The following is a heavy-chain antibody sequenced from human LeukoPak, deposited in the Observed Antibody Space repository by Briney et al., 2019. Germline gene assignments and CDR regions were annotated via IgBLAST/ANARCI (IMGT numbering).Heavy chain of an antibody. V-gene: IGHV4-30-4*08. CDR3: ARVVIIGGIWWFDP. CDR2: IYYSGST. D-gene: IGHD3-3*01. J-gene: IGHJ5*02. CDR1: GGSISSGDYY. Sequence: SETLSLTCTVSGGSISSGDYYWSWIRQPPGKGLEWIGYIYYSGSTYYNPSLKSRVTISVDTSKNQFSLKLSSVTAADTAVYYCARVVIIGGIWWFDPWGQGTLVTVSS.